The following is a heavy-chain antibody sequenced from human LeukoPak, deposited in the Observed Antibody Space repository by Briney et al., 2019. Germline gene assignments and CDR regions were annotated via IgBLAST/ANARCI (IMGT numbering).Heavy chain of an antibody. CDR3: AGGPQESYYNWFDP. J-gene: IGHJ5*02. CDR1: GGSFSGYL. D-gene: IGHD3-10*01. CDR2: INHSGSA. Sequence: SETLSLTCGVYGGSFSGYLWNWIRQPPGKGLEWLGEINHSGSANYHPSLKSRVTISVDTSKNQVSLSLSSVTAADTAVYYCAGGPQESYYNWFDPWGQGTLVTVSS. V-gene: IGHV4-34*01.